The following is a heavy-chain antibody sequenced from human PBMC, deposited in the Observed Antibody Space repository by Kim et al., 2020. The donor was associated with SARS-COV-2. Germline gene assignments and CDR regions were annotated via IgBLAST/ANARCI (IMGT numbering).Heavy chain of an antibody. CDR1: GGSVSSGTYS. Sequence: SETLSLTCTVSGGSVSSGTYSWSWIRQSPGKGLEWIGYIYYSGSTNYNPSLKSRVTISMDASKNQFSLKLSSVSAADTAIYYCARSIIPNQYYHGMDVWGQGTTVTVSS. J-gene: IGHJ6*02. V-gene: IGHV4-61*01. CDR3: ARSIIPNQYYHGMDV. D-gene: IGHD3-3*01. CDR2: IYYSGST.